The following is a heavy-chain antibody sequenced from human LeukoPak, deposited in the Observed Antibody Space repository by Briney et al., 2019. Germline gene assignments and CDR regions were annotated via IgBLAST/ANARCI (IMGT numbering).Heavy chain of an antibody. Sequence: SETLSLTCTVSGGSISSYYWSWIRQPPGRGLEWIGYIYHSVDTKYNASLKSRVTISVDTSKSQFSLKLSSVTAADTAVYYCARGGPNSSGWRIDYWGQGTLVTVSS. CDR1: GGSISSYY. J-gene: IGHJ4*02. CDR3: ARGGPNSSGWRIDY. CDR2: IYHSVDT. V-gene: IGHV4-59*01. D-gene: IGHD6-19*01.